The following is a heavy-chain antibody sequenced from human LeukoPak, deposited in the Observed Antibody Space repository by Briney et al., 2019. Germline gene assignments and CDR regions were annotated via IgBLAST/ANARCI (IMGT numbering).Heavy chain of an antibody. CDR1: GGSISSSSYY. CDR2: IYYTGGT. D-gene: IGHD6-19*01. J-gene: IGHJ4*02. V-gene: IGHV4-39*01. CDR3: ASAVAGPYYFDY. Sequence: SETLSLTCTVSGGSISSSSYYWGRIRQPPAKGLEWMGSIYYTGGTYYNPPLKSRVPISVDTSKNQSSLKLSSGTAADTAVYYCASAVAGPYYFDYWGQGTLVTVSS.